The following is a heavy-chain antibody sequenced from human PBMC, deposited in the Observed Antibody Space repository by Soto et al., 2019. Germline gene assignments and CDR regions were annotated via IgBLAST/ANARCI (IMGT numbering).Heavy chain of an antibody. D-gene: IGHD3-3*01. CDR2: VHYRGST. J-gene: IGHJ4*02. CDR3: ARRTGDFGVFADY. Sequence: QLQLQESGPGLVKPSETLSLTCTVSGASLSSSPYYWGWIRQPPGKGLEWIGTVHYRGSTYYSPSLKSRLTVSIDSSNNQLSLKLASVTAADTAVYYCARRTGDFGVFADYWGQGTLVTVSS. V-gene: IGHV4-39*01. CDR1: GASLSSSPYY.